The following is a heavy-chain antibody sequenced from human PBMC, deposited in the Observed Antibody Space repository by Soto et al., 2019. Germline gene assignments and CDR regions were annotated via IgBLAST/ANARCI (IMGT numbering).Heavy chain of an antibody. CDR3: ARDPTVLGWAFDI. Sequence: ASVKVSCKASGYTFTSYYMHWVRQAPGLGLEWMGIINPSGGSTSYAQKFQGRVTMTRDTSTSTVYMELSSLRSEDTAVYYCARDPTVLGWAFDIWGQGTMVTVSS. CDR1: GYTFTSYY. D-gene: IGHD3-3*02. J-gene: IGHJ3*02. CDR2: INPSGGST. V-gene: IGHV1-46*01.